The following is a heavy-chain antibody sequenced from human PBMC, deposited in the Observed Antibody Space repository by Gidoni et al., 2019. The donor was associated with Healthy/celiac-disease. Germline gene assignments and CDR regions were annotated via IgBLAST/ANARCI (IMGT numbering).Heavy chain of an antibody. CDR1: GGPFGGYF. V-gene: IGHV4-34*01. Sequence: QVQLPQWGAGLFKPSDPLPLTCAVDGGPFGGYFWSWIRQPPGTELEWIGEINHSGTTNYNPSLKSRVTISVDTYKNQFSLELSSVTAADTAVYYCARGVVVDATPWYYYYGMDVWGQGTTVTVSS. J-gene: IGHJ6*02. CDR2: INHSGTT. D-gene: IGHD2-15*01. CDR3: ARGVVVDATPWYYYYGMDV.